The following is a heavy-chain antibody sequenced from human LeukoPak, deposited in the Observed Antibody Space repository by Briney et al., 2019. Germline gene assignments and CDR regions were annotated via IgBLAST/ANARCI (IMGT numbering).Heavy chain of an antibody. V-gene: IGHV4-59*12. CDR1: GGSISSYY. Sequence: PSETLSLTCTVSGGSISSYYWSWIRQPPGKGLEWIGYMYYSGNTNYNPSLKSRVTISVDTSKNQFSLKLSSVTAADTAVYYCARLMVANLRKEFDYWGQGTLVTVSS. CDR2: MYYSGNT. J-gene: IGHJ4*02. D-gene: IGHD2-8*01. CDR3: ARLMVANLRKEFDY.